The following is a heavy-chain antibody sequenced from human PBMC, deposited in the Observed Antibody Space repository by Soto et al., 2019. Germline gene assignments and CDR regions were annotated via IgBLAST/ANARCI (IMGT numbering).Heavy chain of an antibody. CDR2: INSDGSST. J-gene: IGHJ6*03. CDR1: GFTFSSYW. D-gene: IGHD3-10*01. Sequence: GGSLRLSCAASGFTFSSYWMHWVRQAPGKGLVWVSRINSDGSSTSYADSVKGRFTISRDNAKNTLYLQMNSLRAEDTAVYYCAREPGHYYGSGSYSGPYYYYMDVWGKGTTVTVSS. CDR3: AREPGHYYGSGSYSGPYYYYMDV. V-gene: IGHV3-74*01.